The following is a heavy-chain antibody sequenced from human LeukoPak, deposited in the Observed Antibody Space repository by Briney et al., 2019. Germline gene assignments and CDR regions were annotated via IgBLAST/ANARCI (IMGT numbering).Heavy chain of an antibody. CDR2: ISTYNGDT. J-gene: IGHJ4*02. V-gene: IGHV1-18*01. CDR3: AREGLGELTLDY. CDR1: GYTFTSYG. Sequence: ASVKVSCKASGYTFTSYGIRWVRQAPGQGLEWMGWISTYNGDTNYAQKLQGRVTMTTDTSTSTAYMELRSLRSDDTAVYYCAREGLGELTLDYWGQGTLVTVSS. D-gene: IGHD3-16*01.